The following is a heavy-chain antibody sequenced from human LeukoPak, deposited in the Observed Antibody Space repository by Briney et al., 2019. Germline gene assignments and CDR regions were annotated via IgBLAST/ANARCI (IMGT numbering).Heavy chain of an antibody. D-gene: IGHD4-23*01. Sequence: GGSLRLSCAASGFNFSDHYMSWIRQAPGKGLEWVLYISNGGWSIYHADSVKGRFTMSRDNAKDSLYLQMNSLRAEDTAIYYCARGKRRFDLWGQGTLVTVSS. V-gene: IGHV3-11*01. J-gene: IGHJ5*02. CDR1: GFNFSDHY. CDR3: ARGKRRFDL. CDR2: ISNGGWSI.